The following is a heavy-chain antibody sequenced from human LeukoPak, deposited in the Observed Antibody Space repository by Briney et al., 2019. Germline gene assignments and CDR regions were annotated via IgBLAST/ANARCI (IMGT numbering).Heavy chain of an antibody. Sequence: ASVKVSCKASGYTFTSYGISWVRQAPGQALEWMGWISAYNGNTNYAQKLQGRVTMTTDTSTSTAYMELRSLRSDDTAVYYCARSPPLDTANYFDYWGQGTLVTVSS. CDR1: GYTFTSYG. V-gene: IGHV1-18*04. D-gene: IGHD5-18*01. J-gene: IGHJ4*02. CDR3: ARSPPLDTANYFDY. CDR2: ISAYNGNT.